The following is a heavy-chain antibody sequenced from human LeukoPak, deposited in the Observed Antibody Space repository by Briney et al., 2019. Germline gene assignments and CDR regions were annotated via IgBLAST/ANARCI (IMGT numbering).Heavy chain of an antibody. D-gene: IGHD6-19*01. J-gene: IGHJ5*02. Sequence: GASVTVSCMASGYTFTVYYIHWVRQAPGQGLEWMGWINPNSGGTKYAQKFQGRVTMTRDTSISQAYMGLSRLRSDDTAVYYCAKGRVVAGTKSLTYNWLDPWGQGTLVTVSS. CDR1: GYTFTVYY. V-gene: IGHV1-2*02. CDR3: AKGRVVAGTKSLTYNWLDP. CDR2: INPNSGGT.